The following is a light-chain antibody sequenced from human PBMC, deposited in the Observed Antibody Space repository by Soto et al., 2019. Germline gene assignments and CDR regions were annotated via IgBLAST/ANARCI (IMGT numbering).Light chain of an antibody. CDR1: ESVAGN. CDR2: AAT. Sequence: ERVMTQSPATLSVSPGERATLSCRASESVAGNLAWYQQTPGQGPRLLIYAATTRAAGIPARFSGGGSGTEFTLTISSLQSEDFVLYYCQQYNHWPYSLGQGTKLEIK. CDR3: QQYNHWPYS. V-gene: IGKV3-15*01. J-gene: IGKJ2*03.